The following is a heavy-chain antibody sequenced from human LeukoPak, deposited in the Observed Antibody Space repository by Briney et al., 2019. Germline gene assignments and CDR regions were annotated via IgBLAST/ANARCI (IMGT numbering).Heavy chain of an antibody. CDR3: AQDGAWLRFDH. D-gene: IGHD5-12*01. J-gene: IGHJ4*02. CDR2: ISPGGDIK. Sequence: GGSLRLSCAASGFTFSNAWMSWVRQAPGKGLEWVSGISPGGDIKYYADSVKGRFVISRDNSKNTVYLQMNSLRVDDTARYYCAQDGAWLRFDHWGQGTLVTVSS. CDR1: GFTFSNAW. V-gene: IGHV3-23*01.